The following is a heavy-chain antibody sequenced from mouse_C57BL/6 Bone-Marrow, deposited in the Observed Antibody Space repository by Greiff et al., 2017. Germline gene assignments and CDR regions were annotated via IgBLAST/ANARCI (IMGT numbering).Heavy chain of an antibody. Sequence: EVKVVESGGGLVKPGGSLKLSCAASGFTFSDYGMHWVRQAPEKGLEWVAYISSGSSTIYYADTVKGRFTISRDNAKNTLFLQMTSLRSEDTAMYYCARLSSLGYWGQGTTLTVSS. CDR2: ISSGSSTI. J-gene: IGHJ2*01. D-gene: IGHD1-1*01. V-gene: IGHV5-17*01. CDR3: ARLSSLGY. CDR1: GFTFSDYG.